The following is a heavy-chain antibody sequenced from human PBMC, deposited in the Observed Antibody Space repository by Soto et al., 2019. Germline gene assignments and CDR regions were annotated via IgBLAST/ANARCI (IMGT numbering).Heavy chain of an antibody. CDR1: GFTFSSYW. V-gene: IGHV3-30-3*01. D-gene: IGHD3-10*01. CDR2: ISYDGYNK. Sequence: GGSLRLSCAASGFTFSSYWMHWVRQAPGKGLEWVAVISYDGYNKYYADSVKGRFTISRDNSKNTLYLQMNSLRAEDTAVYYCARDRGNPDSFNIWGQGTMVTVSS. CDR3: ARDRGNPDSFNI. J-gene: IGHJ3*02.